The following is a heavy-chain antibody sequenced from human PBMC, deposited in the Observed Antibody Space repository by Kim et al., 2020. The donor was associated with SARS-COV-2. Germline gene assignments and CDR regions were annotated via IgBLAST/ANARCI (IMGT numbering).Heavy chain of an antibody. CDR1: GGTFSTFG. V-gene: IGHV1-69*13. Sequence: SVKVSCKASGGTFSTFGFSWVRQAPGQGLEWMGAIIPIFGTTNYGQNFQDRVTITADASTTTAYMELSSLRSEDTAVYFCAISPPFIMGSTHFDSWGQGTLVTVSS. J-gene: IGHJ4*01. CDR2: IIPIFGTT. CDR3: AISPPFIMGSTHFDS. D-gene: IGHD2-8*01.